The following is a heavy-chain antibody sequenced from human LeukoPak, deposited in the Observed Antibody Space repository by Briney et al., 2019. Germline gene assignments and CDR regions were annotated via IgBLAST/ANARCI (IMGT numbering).Heavy chain of an antibody. D-gene: IGHD2-15*01. CDR2: ISGSGGST. CDR1: GFTFSSYA. V-gene: IGHV3-23*01. CDR3: ARSTRKGGYHYYGMDV. Sequence: GGSLRLSCAASGFTFSSYAMSWVRQAPGKGLEWVSAISGSGGSTYYADSVKGRFTISRDNSKNTLYLQMNSLRAEDTAVYYCARSTRKGGYHYYGMDVWGQGTTVTVSS. J-gene: IGHJ6*02.